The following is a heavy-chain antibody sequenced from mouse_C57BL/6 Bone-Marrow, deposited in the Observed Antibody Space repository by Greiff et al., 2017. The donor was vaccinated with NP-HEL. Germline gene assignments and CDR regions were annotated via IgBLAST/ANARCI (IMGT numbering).Heavy chain of an antibody. Sequence: QVQLQQSGPELVKPGASVKISCKASGYAFSSSWMNWVKQRPGKGLEWIGRIYPGDGDTNYNGKFKGKATLTADQSSSTAYMHLSRLTSEDSAVYFCARWSHYYAMDYWGQGTSVTVSS. CDR1: GYAFSSSW. CDR3: ARWSHYYAMDY. V-gene: IGHV1-82*01. J-gene: IGHJ4*01. CDR2: IYPGDGDT.